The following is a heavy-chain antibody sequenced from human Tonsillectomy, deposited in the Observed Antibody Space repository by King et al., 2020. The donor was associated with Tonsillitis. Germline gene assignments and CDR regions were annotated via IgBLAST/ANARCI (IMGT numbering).Heavy chain of an antibody. CDR2: IHYDGTDK. D-gene: IGHD2-15*01. Sequence: VQLVQSGGGVVQPGGSPRLSCAASGFTFSTYGMHWVRQAPGKGLEWVALIHYDGTDKYYVDSVKGRFTISRDNSKNTLYLQMNSLRAEDTALYYCAKDHAAGIFDYWGQGTLVTVSS. CDR3: AKDHAAGIFDY. V-gene: IGHV3-30*02. CDR1: GFTFSTYG. J-gene: IGHJ4*02.